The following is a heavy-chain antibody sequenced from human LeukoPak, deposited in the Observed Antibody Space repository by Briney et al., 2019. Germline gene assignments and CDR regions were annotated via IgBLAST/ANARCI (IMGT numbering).Heavy chain of an antibody. CDR1: GFTFSSYG. CDR3: AKDRRGSSSSDNWFDP. Sequence: PGGSLRLSCAASGFTFSSYGMHWVRQAPGKGLEWVAVISYDGSNKYYADSVKCRFTISRDNSKNTLYLQMNSLRAEDTAVYYCAKDRRGSSSSDNWFDPWGQGTLVTVSS. V-gene: IGHV3-30*18. D-gene: IGHD6-6*01. J-gene: IGHJ5*02. CDR2: ISYDGSNK.